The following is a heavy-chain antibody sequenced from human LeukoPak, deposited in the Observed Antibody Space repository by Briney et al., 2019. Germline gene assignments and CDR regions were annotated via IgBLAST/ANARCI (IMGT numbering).Heavy chain of an antibody. CDR2: IYYSGNT. CDR3: ARVVPKQQLVDAFDI. J-gene: IGHJ3*02. D-gene: IGHD6-13*01. V-gene: IGHV4-59*01. Sequence: PSETLSLTCTVSGGSISSYYWSWIRQPPGKGLEWIGYIYYSGNTDYNPSLKSRVSISVDTSKKQLSLKLSSVTAADTAVYYCARVVPKQQLVDAFDIWGQGTMVTVSS. CDR1: GGSISSYY.